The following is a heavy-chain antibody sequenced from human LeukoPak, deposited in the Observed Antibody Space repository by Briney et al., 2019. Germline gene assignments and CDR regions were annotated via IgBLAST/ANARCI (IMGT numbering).Heavy chain of an antibody. J-gene: IGHJ4*02. CDR1: GYTFTNFG. D-gene: IGHD4-17*01. CDR2: ISAYNGNT. CDR3: ARDRDYGDYNTQDLFVY. V-gene: IGHV1-18*01. Sequence: AAVKVSFTTSGYTFTNFGISWVRQAPGQGLEWMGWISAYNGNTNYAQRLQGRVTMTTDTSTSTAYMELRSLRSDDTAVYYCARDRDYGDYNTQDLFVYWGQGTLVTVSS.